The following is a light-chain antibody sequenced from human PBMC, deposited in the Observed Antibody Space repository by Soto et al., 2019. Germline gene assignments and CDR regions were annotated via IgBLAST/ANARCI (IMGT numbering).Light chain of an antibody. J-gene: IGKJ4*01. CDR1: QSVSSN. CDR2: GAS. CDR3: QQYNNWPS. V-gene: IGKV3-15*01. Sequence: EIVMTQSPATLSVSPGERATLSCRASQSVSSNLAWYQQKPGQAPRLLIYGASTRATGIPARFSGSGSGTEFTLTISSLQSEDFAVYYFQQYNNWPSFGGRPKVEI.